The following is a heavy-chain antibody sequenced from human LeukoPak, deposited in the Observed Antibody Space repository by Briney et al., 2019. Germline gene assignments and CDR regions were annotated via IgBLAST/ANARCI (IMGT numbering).Heavy chain of an antibody. V-gene: IGHV3-33*01. CDR2: IWYDGSNK. D-gene: IGHD4-23*01. Sequence: GGSLRLSCAASGLTFSSYGMHWVRQAPGKGLEWVAVIWYDGSNKYYADSVKGRFTISRDNSKNTLYLQMNSLRAEDTAVYYCARDLYGGNYYYGMGVWGQGTTVTVSS. CDR1: GLTFSSYG. J-gene: IGHJ6*02. CDR3: ARDLYGGNYYYGMGV.